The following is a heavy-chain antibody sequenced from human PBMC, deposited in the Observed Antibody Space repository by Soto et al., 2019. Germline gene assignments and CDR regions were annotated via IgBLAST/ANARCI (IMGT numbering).Heavy chain of an antibody. J-gene: IGHJ5*02. CDR3: ASPFTSTDWFDP. CDR2: IIPIFGTA. D-gene: IGHD1-1*01. V-gene: IGHV1-69*13. Sequence: ASVKVSCKASGGTFSSYAISWVRQAPGQGLEWMGGIIPIFGTANYAQKFQGRVTITADESTSTAYMELSSLRSEDTAVYYCASPFTSTDWFDPWGQGTLVTVSS. CDR1: GGTFSSYA.